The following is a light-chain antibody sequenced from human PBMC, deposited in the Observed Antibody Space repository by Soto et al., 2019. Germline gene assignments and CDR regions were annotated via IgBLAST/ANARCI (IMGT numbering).Light chain of an antibody. Sequence: GDRATLSCRASQSVSTTYLAWYQQKPGQSPRLLIYGASTRATGIPVRFSGSASGTEFTLTISSLQSEDFAVYYCQQYNKWPLTLGQGTKVDIK. CDR2: GAS. CDR3: QQYNKWPLT. CDR1: QSVSTTY. V-gene: IGKV3-15*01. J-gene: IGKJ1*01.